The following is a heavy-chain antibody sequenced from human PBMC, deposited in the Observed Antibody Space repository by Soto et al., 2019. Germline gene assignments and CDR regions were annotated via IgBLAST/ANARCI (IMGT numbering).Heavy chain of an antibody. Sequence: QVQLVQSGAEVKKPGSSVKVSCKASGGSVSNYTLSWVRQAPGQGLQWMGRIIPILGRANYAENFQGRLTIIADKSTSTAYMELSSLSSEDPAVYFCAGDSAYSNYDCAFLGQGTLVIVSS. CDR1: GGSVSNYT. D-gene: IGHD4-4*01. V-gene: IGHV1-69*08. CDR3: AGDSAYSNYDCAF. CDR2: IIPILGRA. J-gene: IGHJ4*02.